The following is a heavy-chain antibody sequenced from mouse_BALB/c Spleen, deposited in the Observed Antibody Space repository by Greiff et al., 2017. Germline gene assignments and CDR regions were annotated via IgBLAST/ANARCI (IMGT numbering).Heavy chain of an antibody. D-gene: IGHD2-4*01. Sequence: VQLQQSGAELVMPGASVKMSCKASGYTFTDYWMHWVKQRPGQGLEWIGAIDTSDSYTSYNQKFKGKATLTVDESSSTAYMQLSSLTSEDSAVYYCARGHYDYPNWYFDVWGAGTTVTVSS. J-gene: IGHJ1*01. CDR2: IDTSDSYT. CDR3: ARGHYDYPNWYFDV. CDR1: GYTFTDYW. V-gene: IGHV1-69*01.